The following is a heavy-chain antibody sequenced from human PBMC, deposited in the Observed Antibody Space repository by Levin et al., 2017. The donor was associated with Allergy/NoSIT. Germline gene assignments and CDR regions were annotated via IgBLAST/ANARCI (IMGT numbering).Heavy chain of an antibody. Sequence: SETLSLTCAVSGGSISSGGYSWSWIRQPPGKGLEWIGNIYLSGSTYYNPSLKSRATISVDRSNNQFSLNLSSVTAADTAVYYCARVAGYSYGYYFDYWGQGTLVTVSS. CDR3: ARVAGYSYGYYFDY. CDR2: IYLSGST. J-gene: IGHJ4*02. V-gene: IGHV4-30-2*01. D-gene: IGHD5-18*01. CDR1: GGSISSGGYS.